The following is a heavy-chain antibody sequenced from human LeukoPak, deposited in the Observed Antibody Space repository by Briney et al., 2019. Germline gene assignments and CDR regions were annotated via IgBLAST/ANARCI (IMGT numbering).Heavy chain of an antibody. CDR1: GGSFSDYY. D-gene: IGHD1-1*01. V-gene: IGHV4-34*12. J-gene: IGHJ6*03. CDR3: ARRRRVRSYYYMDV. Sequence: SETLALTCAVYGGSFSDYYWNWIRQPPGKGLEWIAEIIHSGITNHNPSLKSRVTISADTSKNQFSLKLNSVTAADTAVYYCARRRRVRSYYYMDVWGKGTTVTVSS. CDR2: IIHSGIT.